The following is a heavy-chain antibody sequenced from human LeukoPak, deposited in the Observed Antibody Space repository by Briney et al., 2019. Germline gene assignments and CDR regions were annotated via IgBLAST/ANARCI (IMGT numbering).Heavy chain of an antibody. J-gene: IGHJ5*02. CDR1: GGTFNNSA. CDR2: IMPLFGTA. Sequence: SVKVSCKTSGGTFNNSAISWVRQAPGQGLEWLGGIMPLFGTAGYAQRFQGRVTITKDESTRTVYLELTSLTSDDTAVYYCARDVHGDYGSGWFDPWGQGTLVSVSP. D-gene: IGHD4-17*01. V-gene: IGHV1-69*05. CDR3: ARDVHGDYGSGWFDP.